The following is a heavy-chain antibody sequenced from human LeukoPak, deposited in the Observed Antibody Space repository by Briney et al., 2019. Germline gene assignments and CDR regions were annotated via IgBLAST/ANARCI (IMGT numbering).Heavy chain of an antibody. CDR2: ISSSSSYI. CDR3: ARDPPWGTGTTFDY. J-gene: IGHJ4*02. V-gene: IGHV3-21*01. D-gene: IGHD1-7*01. Sequence: PGGSLRLSCAASGSTFSSYSMNWVRQAPGKGLEWVSSISSSSSYIYYADSVKGRFTISRDNAKNSLYLQMNSLRAEDTAVYYCARDPPWGTGTTFDYWGQGTLVTVSS. CDR1: GSTFSSYS.